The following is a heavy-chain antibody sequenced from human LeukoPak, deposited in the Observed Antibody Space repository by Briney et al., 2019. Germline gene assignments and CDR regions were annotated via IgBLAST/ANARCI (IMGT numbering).Heavy chain of an antibody. D-gene: IGHD3-22*01. Sequence: SLRLSCAASGFTFSSYGMHWVRQAPGKGLEWVAVIWYDGSNKYYADSVKGRFTISRDNSKNTLYLQMNSLRAEDTAVYYCARDNDSSGYSTGPVDYWGQGTLVTVSS. CDR3: ARDNDSSGYSTGPVDY. CDR2: IWYDGSNK. CDR1: GFTFSSYG. J-gene: IGHJ4*02. V-gene: IGHV3-33*01.